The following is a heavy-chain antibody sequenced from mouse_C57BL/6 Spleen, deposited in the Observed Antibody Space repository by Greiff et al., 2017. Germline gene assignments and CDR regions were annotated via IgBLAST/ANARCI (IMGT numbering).Heavy chain of an antibody. CDR2: IDPSVSYT. CDR3: ARATTVVATTNFDY. Sequence: QVQLQQPGAELVMPGASVKLSCKASGYTFTSYWMHWVKQRPGQGLEWIGEIDPSVSYTNYTQKFKGKFTLTVDKSSSTAYMQLSSLTSEDSAVYDCARATTVVATTNFDYWGQGTTLTVSS. J-gene: IGHJ2*01. CDR1: GYTFTSYW. D-gene: IGHD1-1*01. V-gene: IGHV1-69*01.